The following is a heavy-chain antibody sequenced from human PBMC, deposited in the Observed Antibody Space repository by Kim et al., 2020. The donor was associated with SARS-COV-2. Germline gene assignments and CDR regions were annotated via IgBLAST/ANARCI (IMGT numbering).Heavy chain of an antibody. V-gene: IGHV3-30*18. CDR3: AKDRGGGSYFDY. CDR1: GFTFSSYG. J-gene: IGHJ4*02. D-gene: IGHD1-26*01. CDR2: ISYDGSNK. Sequence: GGSLRLSCAASGFTFSSYGMHWVRQAPGKGLEWVAVISYDGSNKYYADSVKGRFTISRDNSKNTLYLQMNSLRAEDTAVYYCAKDRGGGSYFDYWGQGTLVTVSS.